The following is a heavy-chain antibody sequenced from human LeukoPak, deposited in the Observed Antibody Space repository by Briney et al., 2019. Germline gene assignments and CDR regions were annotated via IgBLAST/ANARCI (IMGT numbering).Heavy chain of an antibody. CDR3: ARVSIAVAGTTYYYYGMDV. J-gene: IGHJ6*02. CDR1: GFTFIDYY. Sequence: GGSLRLSCAASGFTFIDYYMSWIRQAPGKGLEWVSYISSSSSYTNYADSVKGRFTISRDNAKNSLYLQMNSLRAEDTAVYYCARVSIAVAGTTYYYYGMDVWGQGTTVTVSS. V-gene: IGHV3-11*05. D-gene: IGHD6-19*01. CDR2: ISSSSSYT.